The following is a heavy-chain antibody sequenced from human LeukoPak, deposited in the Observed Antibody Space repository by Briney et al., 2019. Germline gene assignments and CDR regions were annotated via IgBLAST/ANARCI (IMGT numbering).Heavy chain of an antibody. CDR1: GFTFTNYA. CDR2: INWNGGST. D-gene: IGHD2-15*01. V-gene: IGHV3-20*04. Sequence: GGSLRLSCAASGFTFTNYAMSWVRQAPGRGLEWVSGINWNGGSTGYADSVKGRFTISRDNAKNSLYLQMNSLRAEDTALHYCARHHIDCSGGSCYSGGRYYFDYWGQGTLVTVSS. J-gene: IGHJ4*02. CDR3: ARHHIDCSGGSCYSGGRYYFDY.